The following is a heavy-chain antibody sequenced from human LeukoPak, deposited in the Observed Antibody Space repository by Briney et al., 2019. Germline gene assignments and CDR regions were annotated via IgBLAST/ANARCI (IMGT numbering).Heavy chain of an antibody. CDR1: GGSISSSSYY. CDR3: ARHAGYCSGGSCYPANWFDP. D-gene: IGHD2-15*01. Sequence: SETLSLTCTVSGGSISSSSYYWGWIRQPPGKGLEWIGSIYYSGSTYYNPSLKSRVTISVDTSKNQFSLKLSSVTAADTAVYYWARHAGYCSGGSCYPANWFDPWGQGTLVTVSS. J-gene: IGHJ5*02. V-gene: IGHV4-39*01. CDR2: IYYSGST.